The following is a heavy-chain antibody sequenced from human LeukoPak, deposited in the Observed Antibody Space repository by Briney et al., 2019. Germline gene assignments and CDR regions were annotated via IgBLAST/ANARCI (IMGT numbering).Heavy chain of an antibody. J-gene: IGHJ4*02. D-gene: IGHD3-10*01. V-gene: IGHV1-46*01. CDR2: INPSGGST. CDR3: ARDLLEDYYGSGSYYTTFDY. CDR1: GYTFTSYY. Sequence: ASVKVSCKASGYTFTSYYMHWVRQAPGQGLEWMGIINPSGGSTSYAQKFQGRVTMTRDTSTSTVYMELSSLRSEDTAVYYCARDLLEDYYGSGSYYTTFDYWGQGTLVTVSS.